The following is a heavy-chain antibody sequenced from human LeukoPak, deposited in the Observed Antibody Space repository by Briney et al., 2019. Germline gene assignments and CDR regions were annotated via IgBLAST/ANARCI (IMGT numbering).Heavy chain of an antibody. CDR1: GFTFSSYA. D-gene: IGHD2-2*01. CDR3: AKEIYCSSTSCYWLHYYYGMDV. CDR2: ISGSGGST. V-gene: IGHV3-23*01. J-gene: IGHJ6*02. Sequence: GGSLRLSCAASGFTFSSYAMSWVRQAPGKGLEWVSAISGSGGSTYYADSVRGRFTISRDNSKNTLYLQMNSLRVEDTAVYYCAKEIYCSSTSCYWLHYYYGMDVWGQGTTVTVSS.